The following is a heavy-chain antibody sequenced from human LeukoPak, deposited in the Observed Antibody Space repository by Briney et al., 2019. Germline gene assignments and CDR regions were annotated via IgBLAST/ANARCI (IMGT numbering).Heavy chain of an antibody. D-gene: IGHD6-13*01. CDR2: IYSRGGT. Sequence: GGSLRLSCAVSGFPLSDAWMNWVRQAPGKGLEWVSLIYSRGGTSYADSVKGRFTISRDSSKNTLFLQMNSLRVEDTAVYYCARDPPGIAASGTYYWGQGTLVTVSS. V-gene: IGHV3-53*01. J-gene: IGHJ4*02. CDR3: ARDPPGIAASGTYY. CDR1: GFPLSDAW.